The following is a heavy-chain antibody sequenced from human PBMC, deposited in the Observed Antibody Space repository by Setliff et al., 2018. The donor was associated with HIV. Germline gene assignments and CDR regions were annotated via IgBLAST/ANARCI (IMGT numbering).Heavy chain of an antibody. V-gene: IGHV3-30*02. Sequence: GGSLRLSCVGSGFTFNSYAMHWVRQAPGKGLEWVAFIRYDGDNQYYADSVRGRFTISRDNSKSTLYLRMNSLRAEDTAVYYCARGSSGWGMDFYYYYMDVWGKGTTVTVSS. CDR3: ARGSSGWGMDFYYYYMDV. D-gene: IGHD6-19*01. J-gene: IGHJ6*03. CDR1: GFTFNSYA. CDR2: IRYDGDNQ.